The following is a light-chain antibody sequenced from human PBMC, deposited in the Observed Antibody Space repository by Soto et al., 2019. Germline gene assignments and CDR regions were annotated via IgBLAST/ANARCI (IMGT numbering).Light chain of an antibody. J-gene: IGLJ2*01. Sequence: QSALTQPPSASGSPGQSVTISCTGTSSDVGGYNYVSWYRQHPGKAPQLIIYDVNKRPSGVPDRFSGSKSGNTASLTVSGLQAEDEADYFCHSYGGTNNYVVFGGGTTLTVL. V-gene: IGLV2-8*01. CDR3: HSYGGTNNYVV. CDR2: DVN. CDR1: SSDVGGYNY.